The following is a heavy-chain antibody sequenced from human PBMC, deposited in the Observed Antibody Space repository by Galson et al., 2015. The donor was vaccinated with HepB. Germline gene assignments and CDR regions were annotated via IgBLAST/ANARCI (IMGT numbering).Heavy chain of an antibody. Sequence: SLRLSCAASGFTFSSYAMSWVRQAPGKGLEWVSVITGSGGKTYYADSVKGRFTISRDNSKNTLYVQMNSLRAEDTAVYYCAKGREWELPLDYWGQGTLVTVSS. CDR1: GFTFSSYA. D-gene: IGHD1-26*01. CDR3: AKGREWELPLDY. J-gene: IGHJ4*02. V-gene: IGHV3-23*01. CDR2: ITGSGGKT.